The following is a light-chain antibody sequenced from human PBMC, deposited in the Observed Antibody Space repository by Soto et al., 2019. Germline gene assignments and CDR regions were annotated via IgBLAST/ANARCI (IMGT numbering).Light chain of an antibody. CDR3: QQRSNWPR. Sequence: EIVLTQSPATLSLSPGERATLSCRASQSVSSYLAWYQQKPGQPPRLLISDASNRATGIPARFSGSGSGTDFTLTISSLEPEDFAVYYCQQRSNWPRFGQGTKVEIK. J-gene: IGKJ1*01. V-gene: IGKV3-11*01. CDR1: QSVSSY. CDR2: DAS.